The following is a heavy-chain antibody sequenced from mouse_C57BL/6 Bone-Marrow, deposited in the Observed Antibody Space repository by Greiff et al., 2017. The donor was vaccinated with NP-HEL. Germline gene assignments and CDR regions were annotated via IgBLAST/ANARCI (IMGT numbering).Heavy chain of an antibody. CDR2: INPNNGGT. Sequence: EVQLQQSGPELVKPGASVKISCKASGYTFTDYYMNWVKQSHGKSLEWIGDINPNNGGTSYNQKFKGKATLTVDKSSSTAYMELRSLTSEDSAVYYCARRGAYYSNYATFYYAMDYWGQGTSVTVSS. D-gene: IGHD2-5*01. J-gene: IGHJ4*01. CDR3: ARRGAYYSNYATFYYAMDY. V-gene: IGHV1-26*01. CDR1: GYTFTDYY.